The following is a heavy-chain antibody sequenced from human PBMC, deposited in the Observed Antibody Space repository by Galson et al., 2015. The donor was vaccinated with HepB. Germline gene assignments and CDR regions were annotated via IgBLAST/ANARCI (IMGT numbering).Heavy chain of an antibody. V-gene: IGHV3-66*01. CDR2: IYSGGST. CDR1: GFTVSSNY. Sequence: SLRLSCAASGFTVSSNYMGWVRQAPGKGLEWVSVIYSGGSTYYADSVKGRFTISRDNSKNTLYLQMNSLRAEDTAVYYCARDSSGWLFDAFDIWGQGTMVTVSS. D-gene: IGHD6-19*01. J-gene: IGHJ3*02. CDR3: ARDSSGWLFDAFDI.